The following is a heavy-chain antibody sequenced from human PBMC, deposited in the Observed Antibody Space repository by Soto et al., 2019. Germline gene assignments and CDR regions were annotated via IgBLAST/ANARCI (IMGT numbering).Heavy chain of an antibody. CDR3: ARWAPPNDY. J-gene: IGHJ4*02. CDR1: TSYG. CDR2: ISAYNGNT. V-gene: IGHV1-18*01. Sequence: TSYGISWVRQAPGQGLEWMGWISAYNGNTNYAQKLQGRVTMTTDTSTSTAYMELRSLRSDDTAVYYWARWAPPNDYWGQGTLVTVSS.